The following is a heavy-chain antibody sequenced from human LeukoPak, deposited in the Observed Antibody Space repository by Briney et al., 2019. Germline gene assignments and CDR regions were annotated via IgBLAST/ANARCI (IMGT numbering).Heavy chain of an antibody. CDR3: GGYQFWFQNDV. Sequence: SETLCLTCAVSDGSSSTKYWSWIRQPPGGGLEWIAEIYPSGDTRYAPSLTGRVTISADRSKGQFFLRLTSVTAADTAVYYCGGYQFWFQNDVWGQGTLVTVSS. CDR1: DGSSSTKY. J-gene: IGHJ4*02. V-gene: IGHV4-34*01. D-gene: IGHD3-3*01. CDR2: IYPSGDT.